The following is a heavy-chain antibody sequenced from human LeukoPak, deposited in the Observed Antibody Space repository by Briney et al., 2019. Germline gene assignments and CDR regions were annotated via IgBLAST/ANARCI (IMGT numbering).Heavy chain of an antibody. D-gene: IGHD2-21*01. Sequence: GRSLSLSRAASRLIFSNYAMHWVRQAPGKGREWVAVISYEGSNKYYADSVKGRFTISRDNSKNTLYLQMNSLRAEDTAVYYCARDQLWWAPEDAFDIWAQGTMVTVSS. V-gene: IGHV3-30*04. CDR1: RLIFSNYA. J-gene: IGHJ3*02. CDR2: ISYEGSNK. CDR3: ARDQLWWAPEDAFDI.